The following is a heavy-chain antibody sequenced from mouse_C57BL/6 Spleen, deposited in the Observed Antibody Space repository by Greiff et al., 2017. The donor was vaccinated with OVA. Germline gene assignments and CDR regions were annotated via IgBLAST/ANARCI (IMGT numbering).Heavy chain of an antibody. Sequence: EVQLQQSGPELVKPGASVKMSCKASGYTFTDYNMHWVKQSHGKSLEWIGYINPNNGGTSYNQKFKGKATLTVNKSSSTAYMELRSLTSEDSAVYYCARSGGGSSPMDDWGQGTSVTVSS. J-gene: IGHJ4*01. V-gene: IGHV1-22*01. CDR2: INPNNGGT. CDR1: GYTFTDYN. D-gene: IGHD1-1*01. CDR3: ARSGGGSSPMDD.